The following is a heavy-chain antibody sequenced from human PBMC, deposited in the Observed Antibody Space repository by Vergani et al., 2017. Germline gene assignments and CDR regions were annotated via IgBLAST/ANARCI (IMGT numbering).Heavy chain of an antibody. V-gene: IGHV3-48*04. D-gene: IGHD2-2*01. CDR1: GFTFSSYS. CDR3: ARGGYCSSTSCYYGMDV. J-gene: IGHJ6*02. CDR2: ISSSSSTI. Sequence: EVQLVESGGGLVQPGGSLRLSCAASGFTFSSYSMNWVRQAPGKGLEWVSYISSSSSTIYYADSVKGRFTISRDNAKNSLYLQMNSLRAEDTAVYYCARGGYCSSTSCYYGMDVWGQGTTVTVSS.